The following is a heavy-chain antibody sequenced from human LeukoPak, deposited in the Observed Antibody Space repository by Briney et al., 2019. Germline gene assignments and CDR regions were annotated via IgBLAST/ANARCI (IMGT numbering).Heavy chain of an antibody. Sequence: GGSLRLSCAASGFTFSSYSMNWVRQAPGKGLEWVSSISSSSSYIYYADSVKGRFAISRDNAKNSLYLQMNSLRAEDTAVYYCAREQGYSYGAFDIWGQGTIVTVSS. CDR3: AREQGYSYGAFDI. CDR1: GFTFSSYS. CDR2: ISSSSSYI. D-gene: IGHD5-18*01. J-gene: IGHJ3*02. V-gene: IGHV3-21*01.